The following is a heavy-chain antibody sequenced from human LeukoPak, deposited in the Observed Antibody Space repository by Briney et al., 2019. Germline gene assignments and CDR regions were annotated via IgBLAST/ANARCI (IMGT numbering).Heavy chain of an antibody. CDR3: ARMGGYPPHYFDY. V-gene: IGHV4-61*02. Sequence: SETLSLTCTVSGGSISSGSYYWSWIRQPAGKGLEWIGRIYTSGSTNYNPSLKSRVTISVDTSKNQFSLKLSSVTAADTAAYYCARMGGYPPHYFDYWGQGTLVTVSS. J-gene: IGHJ4*02. CDR2: IYTSGST. D-gene: IGHD1-26*01. CDR1: GGSISSGSYY.